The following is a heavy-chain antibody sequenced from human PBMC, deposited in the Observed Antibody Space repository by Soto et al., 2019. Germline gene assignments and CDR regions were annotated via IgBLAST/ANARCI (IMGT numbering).Heavy chain of an antibody. V-gene: IGHV1-3*01. CDR1: GYTFTSYA. CDR2: INAGNGNT. CDR3: ARPLGGSGSYYPFDY. J-gene: IGHJ4*02. D-gene: IGHD3-10*01. Sequence: VASVKVSCKASGYTFTSYAMHWVRQAPGQRLEWMGWINAGNGNTKYSQKFQGRVTITRDTSASTAYMELSSLRSEDTAVYYCARPLGGSGSYYPFDYWGQGTLVTVSS.